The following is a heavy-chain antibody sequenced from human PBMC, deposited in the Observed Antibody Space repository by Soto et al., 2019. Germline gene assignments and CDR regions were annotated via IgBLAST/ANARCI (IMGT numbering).Heavy chain of an antibody. CDR1: GFTFSSYA. Sequence: GGSLRLSCSASGFTFSSYAMHWVRQAPGKGLEYVSAISSDGDSTYYTDPVKGRFTISRDDSKNTLYLEMSSLRPDDTAVYYCVKRAGPKPIAAVAYIDYWGQGTLVTVSS. CDR3: VKRAGPKPIAAVAYIDY. J-gene: IGHJ4*02. CDR2: ISSDGDST. V-gene: IGHV3-64D*06. D-gene: IGHD6-13*01.